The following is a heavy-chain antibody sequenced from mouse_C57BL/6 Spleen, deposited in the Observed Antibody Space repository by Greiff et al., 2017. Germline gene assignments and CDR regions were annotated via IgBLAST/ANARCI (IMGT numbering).Heavy chain of an antibody. CDR1: GFTFSDYG. J-gene: IGHJ2*01. CDR2: ISSGSSTI. CDR3: ARNRLFDY. V-gene: IGHV5-17*01. Sequence: EVKLMESGGGLVKPGGSLKLSCAASGFTFSDYGMHWVRQAPEKGLEWVAYISSGSSTIYYADTVKGRFTISRANAKNTLFLQMTRLRSEDTAMYYCARNRLFDYWGKGTTLTVSS.